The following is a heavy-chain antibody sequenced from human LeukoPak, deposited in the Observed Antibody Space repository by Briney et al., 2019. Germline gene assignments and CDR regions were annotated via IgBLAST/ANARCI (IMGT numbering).Heavy chain of an antibody. J-gene: IGHJ4*02. CDR1: AFIFSGHW. CDR3: ANNYDLYYFDY. Sequence: GGSLRLSCEGSAFIFSGHWMNWVRQTPGKGLEWVASIKEDGSERQYVDSVKGRFSISRDNTKGSLFLQLNSLRAEDTAVYYCANNYDLYYFDYWGQGTLVTVSS. CDR2: IKEDGSER. V-gene: IGHV3-7*03. D-gene: IGHD3-22*01.